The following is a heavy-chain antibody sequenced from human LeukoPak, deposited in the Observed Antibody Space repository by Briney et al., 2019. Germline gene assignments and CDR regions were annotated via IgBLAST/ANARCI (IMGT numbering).Heavy chain of an antibody. V-gene: IGHV3-7*01. CDR3: ARVDYVWGTYRYTCDY. D-gene: IGHD3-16*02. J-gene: IGHJ4*02. CDR1: GFTFGSYC. Sequence: GGSLRLSCAASGFTFGSYCMSRVRQAPGKGLEWVANINEDGSVKYYVDSVKGRFTISRDNAKKSLSLRMNNLRAEDAAVYYCARVDYVWGTYRYTCDYWGQGTLVTVSS. CDR2: INEDGSVK.